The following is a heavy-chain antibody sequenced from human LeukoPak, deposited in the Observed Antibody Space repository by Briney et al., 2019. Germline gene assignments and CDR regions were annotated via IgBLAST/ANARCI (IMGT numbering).Heavy chain of an antibody. CDR2: IYYSGST. J-gene: IGHJ3*02. Sequence: SETLSLTCTVSGGSISSSSYYWGWIRQPPGKGLEWIGSIYYSGSTYYNPSLKSRVTISVDTSKNQFSLKLSSVTAADTAVYYCASDALVVINDAFDIRGQGTMVTVSS. V-gene: IGHV4-39*07. CDR3: ASDALVVINDAFDI. D-gene: IGHD3-22*01. CDR1: GGSISSSSYY.